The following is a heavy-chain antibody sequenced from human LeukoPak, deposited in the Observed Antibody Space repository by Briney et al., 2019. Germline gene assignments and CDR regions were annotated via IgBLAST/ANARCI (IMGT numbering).Heavy chain of an antibody. CDR1: GGSFSGYY. CDR3: ARQPVKGGSWYEEFWFDP. V-gene: IGHV4-34*01. Sequence: SETLSLTCAVHGGSFSGYYWSWIRQPPGKGLEWIGEINHSGSTNYNPSLKSRVTISVDTSKNQFSLKLSSVTAADTAVYYCARQPVKGGSWYEEFWFDPWGQGTLVTVSS. D-gene: IGHD6-13*01. J-gene: IGHJ5*02. CDR2: INHSGST.